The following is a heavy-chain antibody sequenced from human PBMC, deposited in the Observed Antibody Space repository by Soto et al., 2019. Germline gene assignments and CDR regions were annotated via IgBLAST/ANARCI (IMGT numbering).Heavy chain of an antibody. Sequence: EVHLLESGGGLVQPGGSLRLCCAASGFTFRTYAMSWVRQAPGKGLEWVSAISANARYTYYAGSVKGRSTISRDNSKNTRCLQMNSLRAEDAAVYYCAKGRQWELPLDYWGQGSLVAVSS. CDR1: GFTFRTYA. J-gene: IGHJ4*02. CDR3: AKGRQWELPLDY. V-gene: IGHV3-23*01. CDR2: ISANARYT. D-gene: IGHD1-26*01.